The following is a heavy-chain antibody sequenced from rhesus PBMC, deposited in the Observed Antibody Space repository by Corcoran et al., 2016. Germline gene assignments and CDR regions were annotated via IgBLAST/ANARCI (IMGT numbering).Heavy chain of an antibody. V-gene: IGHV4-173*01. D-gene: IGHD5-24*01. Sequence: QLQLQESGPGLVKPSETLSLTCAVSGGSISSNYWSWIRQPPGKGLEWIRRISGSGGSTDSNPSLKSRVTISTDTSKNQFSLKLSSVTAADTAVYSCARQYSGYPEAYDYWGQGVLVTVSS. CDR1: GGSISSNY. CDR2: ISGSGGST. J-gene: IGHJ4*01. CDR3: ARQYSGYPEAYDY.